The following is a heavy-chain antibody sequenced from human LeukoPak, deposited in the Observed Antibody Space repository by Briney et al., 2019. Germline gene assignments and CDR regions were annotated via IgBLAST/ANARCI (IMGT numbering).Heavy chain of an antibody. CDR2: ISWNSGSI. CDR1: GFTFDDYA. CDR3: ARGRPPADY. J-gene: IGHJ4*02. Sequence: GGSLRLSCAASGFTFDDYAMHWVRQAPGKGLEWVSGISWNSGSIGYADSVKGRFTISRDNAKNSLYLQMNSLRAEDTALYYCARGRPPADYWGQGTLVTVSS. V-gene: IGHV3-9*01.